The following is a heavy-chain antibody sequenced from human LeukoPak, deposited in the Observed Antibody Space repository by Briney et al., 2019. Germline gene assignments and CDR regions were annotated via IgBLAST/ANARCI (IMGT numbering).Heavy chain of an antibody. Sequence: NPSETLSLTCTVSGGSISSHYSSWIRQPPGKGLEWIGYIYYSGSTNYNPSLKSRVTISVDTSKNQFSLKLSSVTAADTAVYYCARGRYFDYWGQGTLVTVSS. J-gene: IGHJ4*02. CDR3: ARGRYFDY. CDR1: GGSISSHY. CDR2: IYYSGST. V-gene: IGHV4-59*11.